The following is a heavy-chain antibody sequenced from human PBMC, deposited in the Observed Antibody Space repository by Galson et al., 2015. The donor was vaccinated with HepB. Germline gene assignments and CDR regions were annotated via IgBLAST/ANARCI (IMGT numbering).Heavy chain of an antibody. CDR1: GFTFSTCG. V-gene: IGHV3-30*03. CDR2: ISYDGSQK. Sequence: SLRLSCATSGFTFSTCGMHWVRQAPGKGLEWVALISYDGSQKDYANSVKGRFTISRDDSKDTLYLQLNSLRVDDTARYYCARFRGRGRDFDWLLSALPDYWGQGTLVTVSS. CDR3: ARFRGRGRDFDWLLSALPDY. J-gene: IGHJ4*02. D-gene: IGHD3-9*01.